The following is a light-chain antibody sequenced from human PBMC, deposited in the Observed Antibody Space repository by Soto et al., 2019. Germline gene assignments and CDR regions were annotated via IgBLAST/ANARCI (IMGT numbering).Light chain of an antibody. V-gene: IGKV3-15*01. CDR1: QSVSSN. J-gene: IGKJ1*01. CDR3: QQYNNWPRT. Sequence: EIVMPQSPATLSVSPGERATLSCRASQSVSSNLAWYQQKPGPAPRLLIYGASTRATGIPARFSGSGSGTEFTLTISSLQSEDCAVYYCQQYNNWPRTCGQGTKVEIK. CDR2: GAS.